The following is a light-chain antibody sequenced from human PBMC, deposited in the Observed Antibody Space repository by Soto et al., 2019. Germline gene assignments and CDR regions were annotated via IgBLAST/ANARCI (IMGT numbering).Light chain of an antibody. CDR3: PTGATDAV. V-gene: IGLV4-69*01. Sequence: QSVLTQSPSASASLGASVKLTCTLSSGHTNYAIAWHQQQPEKVPRYLMKVNSDGSHTKGDGIPDRFSGSSSGAERYLTISSLQSDDEADYYCPTGATDAVFGEGTKLTVL. CDR1: SGHTNYA. J-gene: IGLJ3*02. CDR2: VNSDGSH.